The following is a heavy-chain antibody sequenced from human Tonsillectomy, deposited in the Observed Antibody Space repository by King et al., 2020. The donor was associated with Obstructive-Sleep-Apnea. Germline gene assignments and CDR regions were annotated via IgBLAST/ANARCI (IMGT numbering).Heavy chain of an antibody. CDR2: IYYSGST. D-gene: IGHD3-16*01. J-gene: IGHJ4*02. V-gene: IGHV4-59*08. Sequence: VQLQESGPGLVKPSETLSLTCTVSGGSLSTYYWSWVRQPPGKGLEWIGYIYYSGSTNYNPSLKSPVTISVDTSKNQFSLKLSSVTAADTAVYYCARWGIRFFDYWGQGILVTVSS. CDR3: ARWGIRFFDY. CDR1: GGSLSTYY.